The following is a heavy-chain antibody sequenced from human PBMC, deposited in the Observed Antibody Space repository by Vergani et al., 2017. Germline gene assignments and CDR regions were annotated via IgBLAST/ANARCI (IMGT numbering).Heavy chain of an antibody. V-gene: IGHV3-33*06. CDR1: GFLFSDYV. D-gene: IGHD2/OR15-2a*01. CDR3: AKDLGGCNSISCSYYMDV. J-gene: IGHJ6*03. Sequence: QVQLVESGGGVVQSGKSLSLSCEVSGFLFSDYVMNWVRQAPGKGLEWVAVIWYDGSNKYYADSVKGRFTISRDNSQNTVNLQMNSLRVDDTAVYYCAKDLGGCNSISCSYYMDVWGKGTTVTV. CDR2: IWYDGSNK.